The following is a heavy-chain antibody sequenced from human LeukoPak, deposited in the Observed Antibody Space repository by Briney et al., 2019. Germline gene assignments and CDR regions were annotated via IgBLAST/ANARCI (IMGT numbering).Heavy chain of an antibody. CDR1: GGSIRGHY. Sequence: PSETLSLTCSVSGGSIRGHYWSWIRQPPGKGLEWIGYIYDSGNTNYNPSLKSRVTMSIDTSKNQFSLKLSSVTAADTAVYYCARQVIGQFDYWGQGTLVTVSS. CDR2: IYDSGNT. V-gene: IGHV4-59*08. J-gene: IGHJ4*02. CDR3: ARQVIGQFDY.